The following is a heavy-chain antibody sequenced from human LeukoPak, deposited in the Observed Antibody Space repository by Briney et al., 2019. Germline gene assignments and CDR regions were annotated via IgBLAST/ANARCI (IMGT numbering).Heavy chain of an antibody. J-gene: IGHJ6*03. Sequence: SETLSLTCTVSGGSISSSSYYWGWIRQPPGKGLEWIGSIYYSGSTYYNPSLKSRVTISVDTSKNQFSLKLSSVTAADTAVYYCARARPAAPGDYYYYYMDVWGKGTTVTVSS. V-gene: IGHV4-39*07. CDR3: ARARPAAPGDYYYYYMDV. CDR2: IYYSGST. CDR1: GGSISSSSYY. D-gene: IGHD2-2*01.